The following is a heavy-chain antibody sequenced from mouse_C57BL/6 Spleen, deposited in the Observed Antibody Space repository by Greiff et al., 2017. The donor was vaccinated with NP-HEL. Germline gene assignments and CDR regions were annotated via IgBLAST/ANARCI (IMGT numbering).Heavy chain of an antibody. J-gene: IGHJ2*01. Sequence: EVQVVESGGGLVKPGGSLKLSCAASGFTFSSYTMSWVRQTPEKRLEWVATISGGGGNTYYPDSVKGRFTISRDNAKNTLYLQMSSLRSEDTALYYCARVTTGLDYWGQGTTLTVSS. CDR2: ISGGGGNT. CDR1: GFTFSSYT. D-gene: IGHD1-1*01. V-gene: IGHV5-9*01. CDR3: ARVTTGLDY.